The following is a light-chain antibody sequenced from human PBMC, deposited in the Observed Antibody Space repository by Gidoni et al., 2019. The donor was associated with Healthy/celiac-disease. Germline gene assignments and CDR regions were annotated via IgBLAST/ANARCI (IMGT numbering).Light chain of an antibody. CDR1: QSISSY. J-gene: IGKJ2*01. Sequence: IQLTQSPSSLSASVGDRVTITCRASQSISSYLNWYQQKPGKAPKLLIYAAYSLQSGVPSRFSGSGAGTDFTLTISSLQPEDFATYYCQQSYSTPYTFGQGTKLEIK. CDR2: AAY. V-gene: IGKV1-39*01. CDR3: QQSYSTPYT.